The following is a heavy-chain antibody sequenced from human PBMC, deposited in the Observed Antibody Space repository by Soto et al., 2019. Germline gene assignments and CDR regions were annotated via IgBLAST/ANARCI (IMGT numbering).Heavy chain of an antibody. CDR2: ISAYNGNT. J-gene: IGHJ4*02. D-gene: IGHD3-22*01. V-gene: IGHV1-18*01. CDR3: ARSDYYDSSGLGVFDY. CDR1: GYTFTSYG. Sequence: ASVKVSCKASGYTFTSYGISWVRQAPGQGLEWMGWISAYNGNTNYAQKLQGRVTMTTDTSTSTAYMELRSLRSDDTAVYYCARSDYYDSSGLGVFDYWGQGTLVTVSS.